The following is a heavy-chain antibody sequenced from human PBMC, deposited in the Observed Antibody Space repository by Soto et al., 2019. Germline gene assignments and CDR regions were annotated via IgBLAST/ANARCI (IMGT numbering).Heavy chain of an antibody. J-gene: IGHJ3*02. Sequence: ASVKVSCKASGYTFTSYYMHWVRQAPGQGLEWMGIINPSGGSTTYAQNFQGRVTMTRDTSTSTVYMELNTLRSEDTAVYYCARGVKYYYESSGYLWDDAFDIWGQGTMVTVSS. V-gene: IGHV1-46*01. CDR2: INPSGGST. CDR1: GYTFTSYY. D-gene: IGHD3-22*01. CDR3: ARGVKYYYESSGYLWDDAFDI.